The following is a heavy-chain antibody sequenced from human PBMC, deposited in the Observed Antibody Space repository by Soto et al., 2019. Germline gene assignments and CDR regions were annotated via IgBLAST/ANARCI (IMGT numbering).Heavy chain of an antibody. CDR1: GFTFSSYS. Sequence: EVQLVESGGGLVKPGGSLRLSCAASGFTFSSYSMNWVRQAPGKGLEWVSSISSSSSYIYYADSVKGRFTISRDNAKNSLYLQMNSLRAEDTAVYYCARTSGYSGYDLGILYYFDYWGQGTLVTVSS. CDR3: ARTSGYSGYDLGILYYFDY. CDR2: ISSSSSYI. V-gene: IGHV3-21*01. D-gene: IGHD5-12*01. J-gene: IGHJ4*02.